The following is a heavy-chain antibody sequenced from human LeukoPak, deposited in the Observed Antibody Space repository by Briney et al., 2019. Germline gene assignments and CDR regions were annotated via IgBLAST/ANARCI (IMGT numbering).Heavy chain of an antibody. CDR3: AREGDGYNNYDF. Sequence: GGSLRLSCAASGFTVSSNYMSWVRQAPGKGLEWVSVIYSGGSTYYADSVKGRFTISRDKSKNTLYLQMNSLRVEDTAVYYCAREGDGYNNYDFWGQGTLVTVSS. CDR2: IYSGGST. D-gene: IGHD5-24*01. CDR1: GFTVSSNY. J-gene: IGHJ4*02. V-gene: IGHV3-66*01.